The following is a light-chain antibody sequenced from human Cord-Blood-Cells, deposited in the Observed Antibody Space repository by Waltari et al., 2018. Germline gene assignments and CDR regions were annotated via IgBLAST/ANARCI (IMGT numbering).Light chain of an antibody. CDR1: QSVSSN. J-gene: IGKJ5*01. Sequence: EIVMTQSLATLSVSPGERATLSCRASQSVSSNLAWYQQKPGQAPRLLIYGASTRATGIPARFSGSGSGTEFTLTISSLQSEDSAVYYCQQYNNWPITFGQGTRLEIK. CDR3: QQYNNWPIT. CDR2: GAS. V-gene: IGKV3-15*01.